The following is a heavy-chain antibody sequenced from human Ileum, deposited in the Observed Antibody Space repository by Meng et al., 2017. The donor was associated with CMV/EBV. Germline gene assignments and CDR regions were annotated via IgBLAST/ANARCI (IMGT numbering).Heavy chain of an antibody. CDR2: INPNSGGT. Sequence: APVKVSCKASGYSFTGYYIHWVRQAPGQGLEWMGSINPNSGGTKYAQKFQGRVTLTRDTSISTVYMELSNLKTDDTAVYYCARRQWDLRNALDIWGQGTEVTVSS. V-gene: IGHV1-2*02. D-gene: IGHD1-26*01. CDR1: GYSFTGYY. J-gene: IGHJ3*02. CDR3: ARRQWDLRNALDI.